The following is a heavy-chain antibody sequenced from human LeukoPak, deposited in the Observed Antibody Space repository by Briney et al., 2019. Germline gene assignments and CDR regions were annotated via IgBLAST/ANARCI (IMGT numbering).Heavy chain of an antibody. V-gene: IGHV5-51*01. Sequence: EPLKIYRKSSGYIFTTHWIGWVRQMPRKGLEWMRIIYPGDSDPRYSPSFQGQATISADKSISTAYLQWSSLKASDSAMYYCVRHGLGSSWFGFDYWGQGTLVTVSS. CDR2: IYPGDSDP. CDR3: VRHGLGSSWFGFDY. D-gene: IGHD6-13*01. J-gene: IGHJ4*02. CDR1: GYIFTTHW.